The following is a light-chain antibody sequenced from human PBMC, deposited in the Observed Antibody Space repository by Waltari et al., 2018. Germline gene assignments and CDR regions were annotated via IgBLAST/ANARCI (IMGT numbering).Light chain of an antibody. J-gene: IGLJ1*01. V-gene: IGLV1-44*01. Sequence: QSVLTQPPSASGTPGQRVTISCSGSSSNIGSNTVNWYQQLPGTAPKLLIYSNNPRPSGVPDRFSGSKSGTSASLAISGLQSEDEADYYCAAWDDSLNRYVFGTGTKVTVL. CDR3: AAWDDSLNRYV. CDR1: SSNIGSNT. CDR2: SNN.